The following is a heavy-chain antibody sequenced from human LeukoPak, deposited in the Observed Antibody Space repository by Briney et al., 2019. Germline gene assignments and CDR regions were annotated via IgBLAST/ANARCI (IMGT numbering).Heavy chain of an antibody. CDR1: GGAFSSYA. J-gene: IGHJ6*03. Sequence: ASVKVSCKASGGAFSSYAISWVRQAPGQGLEWMGGIIPIFGTANYAQKFQGRVAITTDESTSTAYMELRSLTSEDTTGYYCAREAVAGIVGYYYYMDVTGKGNTVTASS. CDR3: AREAVAGIVGYYYYMDV. V-gene: IGHV1-69*05. D-gene: IGHD6-19*01. CDR2: IIPIFGTA.